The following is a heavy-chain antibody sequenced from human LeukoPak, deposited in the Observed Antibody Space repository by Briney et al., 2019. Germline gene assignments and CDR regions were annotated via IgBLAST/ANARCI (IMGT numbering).Heavy chain of an antibody. CDR2: IIPIFGTA. CDR3: ARGWGSGATAYYYYYMDV. CDR1: GGTFSSYA. J-gene: IGHJ6*03. D-gene: IGHD1-26*01. Sequence: GASVKVSCKASGGTFSSYAISWVRQAPGQGLEWMGGIIPIFGTANYAQKFQGRVTITADKSTSTAYMELSSLRSEDTAVYYRARGWGSGATAYYYYYMDVWGKGTTVTVSS. V-gene: IGHV1-69*06.